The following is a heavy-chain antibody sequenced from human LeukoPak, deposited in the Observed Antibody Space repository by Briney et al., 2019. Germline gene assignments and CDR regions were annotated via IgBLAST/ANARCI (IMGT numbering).Heavy chain of an antibody. V-gene: IGHV3-21*01. CDR2: IRSSSSDI. CDR1: GFTFSSYS. CDR3: ARVRSGSLDY. D-gene: IGHD1-26*01. Sequence: GGSLRLSCAASGFTFSSYSMNWVRQAPGKGLEWVSFIRSSSSDIYYADSVKGRFTISRDNAKNSLYLQMDSLRAEDTAVYYCARVRSGSLDYWGQGTLVTVSS. J-gene: IGHJ4*02.